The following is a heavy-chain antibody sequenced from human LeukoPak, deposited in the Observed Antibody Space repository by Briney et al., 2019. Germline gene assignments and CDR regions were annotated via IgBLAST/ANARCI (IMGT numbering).Heavy chain of an antibody. Sequence: GGSLRLSCAASGFTFSNYGMHWVRQAPGKGLEWVAFIRFDGTSKFYADSVKGRFTISRDNAKNSLYLQMNSLRAEDTAVYYCAELGITMIGGVWGKGTTVTISS. CDR2: IRFDGTSK. D-gene: IGHD3-10*02. V-gene: IGHV3-30*02. CDR3: AELGITMIGGV. CDR1: GFTFSNYG. J-gene: IGHJ6*04.